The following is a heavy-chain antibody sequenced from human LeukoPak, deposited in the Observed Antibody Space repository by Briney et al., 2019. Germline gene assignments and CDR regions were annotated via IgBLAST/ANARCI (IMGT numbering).Heavy chain of an antibody. CDR3: ATYSSGWYVAYYYYGMDV. CDR1: GFTVSSNY. V-gene: IGHV3-66*01. D-gene: IGHD6-19*01. Sequence: GGSLRLSCAASGFTVSSNYMSWVRQAPGKGLEWVSVIYSGGSTYYADSVKGRFTISRDNSKNTLYLQMNSLRAEDTAVYYCATYSSGWYVAYYYYGMDVWGQGTTVTVSS. CDR2: IYSGGST. J-gene: IGHJ6*02.